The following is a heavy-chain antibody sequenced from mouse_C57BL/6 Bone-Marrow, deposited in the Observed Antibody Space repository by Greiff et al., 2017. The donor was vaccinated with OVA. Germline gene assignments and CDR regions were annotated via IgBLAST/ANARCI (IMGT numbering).Heavy chain of an antibody. V-gene: IGHV5-17*01. CDR2: ISSGSSTI. Sequence: EVKLVESGGGLVKPGGSLKLSCAASGFTFSDYGMHWVRQAPEKGLEWVAYISSGSSTIYYADTVKGRFTFSRDNAKNTLFLQMTSLRSEDTAMYYCARNHLPYYYAMDYWGQGTSVTVSS. J-gene: IGHJ4*01. CDR3: ARNHLPYYYAMDY. CDR1: GFTFSDYG.